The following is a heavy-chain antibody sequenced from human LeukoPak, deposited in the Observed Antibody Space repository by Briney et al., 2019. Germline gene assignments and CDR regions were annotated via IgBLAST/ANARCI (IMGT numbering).Heavy chain of an antibody. CDR1: GDSISNSSW. J-gene: IGHJ4*02. CDR2: IFHTGST. CDR3: ARVRVIDWGSSYFDY. V-gene: IGHV4-4*02. Sequence: PSETLSLTCAVSGDSISNSSWWSWVRQPPGKGLEWIGYIFHTGSTNYNPSLKSRVTISVDKSKNQFSLRLISVTAADTAVYFCARVRVIDWGSSYFDYWGQGNLVTVSS. D-gene: IGHD3-9*01.